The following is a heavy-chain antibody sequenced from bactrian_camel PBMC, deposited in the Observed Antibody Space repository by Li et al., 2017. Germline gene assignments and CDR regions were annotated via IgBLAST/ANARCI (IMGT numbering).Heavy chain of an antibody. J-gene: IGHJ6*01. Sequence: HVQLVESGGGSVQAGGSLRLSCETSGFTIGRYCMAWFRQTSGKEREDIASISSGGANTYYGDSVKGRFTISRGNGKNSLDLQMNNLKPEDTAMYYCAASVGACYGKIDLGLAPSDFRYWGQGTQVTVS. D-gene: IGHD1*01. CDR2: ISSGGANT. CDR3: AASVGACYGKIDLGLAPSDFRY. V-gene: IGHV3S1*01. CDR1: GFTIGRYC.